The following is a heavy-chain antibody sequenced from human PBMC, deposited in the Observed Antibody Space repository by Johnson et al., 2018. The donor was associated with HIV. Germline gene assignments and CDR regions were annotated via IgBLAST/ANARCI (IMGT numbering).Heavy chain of an antibody. CDR2: ISYDGSNK. V-gene: IGHV3-30-3*01. J-gene: IGHJ3*02. CDR1: GFTFSSYA. Sequence: QVQLVESGGGVVQPGRSLRLSCAASGFTFSSYAMHWVRQAPGKGLEWVAVISYDGSNKYYADSVKGRFTISRDNSKNTLYLQMNSLRAEDTAVYYCAKETSGAFDIWGQGTMVTVS. CDR3: AKETSGAFDI.